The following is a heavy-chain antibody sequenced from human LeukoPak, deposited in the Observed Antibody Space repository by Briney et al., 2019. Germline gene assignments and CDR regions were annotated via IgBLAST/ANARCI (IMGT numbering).Heavy chain of an antibody. CDR2: ISYDGSNK. D-gene: IGHD1-26*01. CDR3: AKEIVGAYYYFDY. V-gene: IGHV3-30*18. J-gene: IGHJ4*02. Sequence: PGRSLRLSCAASGFTFSSYGMHWVRQAPGKGLEWVAVISYDGSNKYYADSVKGRFTISRDNSKNTLYLQMNSLRAEDTAVYYCAKEIVGAYYYFDYWGQGTLVTVSS. CDR1: GFTFSSYG.